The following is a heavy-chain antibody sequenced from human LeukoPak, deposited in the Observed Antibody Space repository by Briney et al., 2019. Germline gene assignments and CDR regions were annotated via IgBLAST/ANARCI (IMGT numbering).Heavy chain of an antibody. CDR2: ISGSGGST. D-gene: IGHD2-2*01. CDR3: AKRGPYCSSTSCYSDY. V-gene: IGHV3-23*01. Sequence: GGSLRLSCAASGFTFSSYAMSWVRQAPGKGLEWVSAISGSGGSTYYADSVKGRFTISRDNSKNTLYLQMNSLRAEDTAVYYCAKRGPYCSSTSCYSDYWGRGTLVTVSS. CDR1: GFTFSSYA. J-gene: IGHJ4*02.